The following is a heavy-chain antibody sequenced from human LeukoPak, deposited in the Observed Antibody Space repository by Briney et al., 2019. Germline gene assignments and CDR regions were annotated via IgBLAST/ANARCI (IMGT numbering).Heavy chain of an antibody. V-gene: IGHV3-23*01. CDR1: GFPFSSYV. CDR3: ARDGAWNHIVPYDY. CDR2: ITGSGVTT. J-gene: IGHJ4*02. Sequence: GGSLRLSCAASGFPFSSYVISRVRQAPGTGLECVSAITGSGVTTYCADSVKGRFTISRDNSKNTVYLQMNSLSAEDTAVYYCARDGAWNHIVPYDYWGQGILVTVSS. D-gene: IGHD1-1*01.